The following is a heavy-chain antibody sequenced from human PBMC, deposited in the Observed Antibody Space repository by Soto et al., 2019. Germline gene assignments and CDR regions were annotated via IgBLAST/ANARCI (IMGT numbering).Heavy chain of an antibody. J-gene: IGHJ4*02. Sequence: QMQLVESGGGVVQPGRSLRLSCAASGFTFSSYGMHWVRQAPGKGLEWVAVISYDGSNKYYADSVKGRFTISRDNSKNTLYLQMNSLRAEDTAVYYCAYISSMTTVTKRWVDYWGQGTLVTVSS. V-gene: IGHV3-30*03. CDR3: AYISSMTTVTKRWVDY. CDR1: GFTFSSYG. CDR2: ISYDGSNK. D-gene: IGHD4-17*01.